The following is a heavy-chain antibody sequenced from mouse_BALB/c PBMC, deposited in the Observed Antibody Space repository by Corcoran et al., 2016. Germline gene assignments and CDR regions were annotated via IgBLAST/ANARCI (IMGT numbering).Heavy chain of an antibody. V-gene: IGHV1S56*01. Sequence: QDQLQQSGPELVKHGALVKISCKATGYPFTSYAINGVKQRPGQGLEWIGWIYPGDGSTKYNEKFKGKATLTADKSSSTAYMQLSSLTSENSAVYFCARYYSYAMDYWGQGTSVTVSS. CDR2: IYPGDGST. CDR3: ARYYSYAMDY. CDR1: GYPFTSYA. D-gene: IGHD2-12*01. J-gene: IGHJ4*01.